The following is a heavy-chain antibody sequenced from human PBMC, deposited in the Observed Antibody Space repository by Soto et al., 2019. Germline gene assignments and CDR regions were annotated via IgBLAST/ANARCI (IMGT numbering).Heavy chain of an antibody. J-gene: IGHJ5*02. CDR2: IYHSGST. Sequence: SETLSLTCAVSGGSISSGGYSWSWIRQPPGKGLEWIGYIYHSGSTYYNPSLKSRVTISVDRSKNQFSLKLSSVTAADTAVYYCARARVWDFWSGYNWFDPWGQGTLVTVSS. V-gene: IGHV4-30-2*01. CDR1: GGSISSGGYS. CDR3: ARARVWDFWSGYNWFDP. D-gene: IGHD3-3*01.